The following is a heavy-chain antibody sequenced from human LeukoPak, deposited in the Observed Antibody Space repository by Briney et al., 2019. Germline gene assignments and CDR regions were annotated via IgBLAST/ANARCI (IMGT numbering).Heavy chain of an antibody. Sequence: SETLSLTCTVSGGSISSSSYYWGWIRQSPGQGLEWIGSIYSSGSTNYNPSLKSRVTISVDTSKNQFSLRLSSVTAADTAVYYCARHRYYYDSSGYYYQPWGQGTLVTVSS. CDR1: GGSISSSSYY. V-gene: IGHV4-39*07. J-gene: IGHJ5*02. CDR3: ARHRYYYDSSGYYYQP. D-gene: IGHD3-22*01. CDR2: IYSSGST.